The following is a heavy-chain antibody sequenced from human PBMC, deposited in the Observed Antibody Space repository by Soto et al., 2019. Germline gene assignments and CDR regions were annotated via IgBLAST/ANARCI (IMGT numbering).Heavy chain of an antibody. V-gene: IGHV3-23*01. J-gene: IGHJ4*02. D-gene: IGHD2-15*01. CDR3: AKDRLPTSGQRFYFDS. CDR1: GFAFSTYA. CDR2: ILPDETG. Sequence: DVNLLQSGGGSAQPGGSLRLSCATSGFAFSTYAMTWVRQVPGRGLEWVSTILPDETGFYTASVKGRFTISRDNFRGILYLQMNDLWVEDAAIYFCAKDRLPTSGQRFYFDSWGQGSLVTVSS.